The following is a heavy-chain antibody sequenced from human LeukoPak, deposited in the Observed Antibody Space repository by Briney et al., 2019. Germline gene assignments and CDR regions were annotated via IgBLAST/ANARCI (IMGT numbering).Heavy chain of an antibody. CDR3: ARVDYDHVWGSYRFSHNWFDP. CDR1: GGSISSGGYY. D-gene: IGHD3-16*02. CDR2: IYYSGST. J-gene: IGHJ5*02. Sequence: SETLSLTCTVSGGSISSGGYYWSWIRQHPGKGLEWIGYIYYSGSTYYNPSLKSRVTISVDTSKNQFSLKLSSVTAADTAVYYCARVDYDHVWGSYRFSHNWFDPWGQGTLVTVSS. V-gene: IGHV4-31*03.